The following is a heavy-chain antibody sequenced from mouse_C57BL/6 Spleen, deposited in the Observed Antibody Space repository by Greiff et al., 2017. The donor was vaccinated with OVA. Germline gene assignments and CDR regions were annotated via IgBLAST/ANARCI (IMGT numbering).Heavy chain of an antibody. CDR3: ERRTGSSGYGCAY. Sequence: QVQLQQSGAELVKPGASVKISCKASGYAFSSYWMNWVKQRPGPGLEWIGQIYPGDGDTNYNGKFKGKATLTADKSSRTAYRQRSSLTSEDSAVYFGERRTGSSGYGCAYWGKGTLVTVSA. CDR2: IYPGDGDT. J-gene: IGHJ3*01. V-gene: IGHV1-80*01. D-gene: IGHD3-2*02. CDR1: GYAFSSYW.